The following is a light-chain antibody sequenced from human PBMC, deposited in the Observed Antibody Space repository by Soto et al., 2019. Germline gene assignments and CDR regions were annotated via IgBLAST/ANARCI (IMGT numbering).Light chain of an antibody. J-gene: IGLJ3*02. V-gene: IGLV2-23*01. CDR3: CSFAGSNSWV. CDR1: SSDVGSYNL. Sequence: QSALTQPASVSGSPGQSITISCTGTSSDVGSYNLVSWYQQHPGKAPKLMIYEGTKRPSGVSNRFSGSKSGNTASLTISGLQAGDEGDYYCCSFAGSNSWVFGGGTQLTVL. CDR2: EGT.